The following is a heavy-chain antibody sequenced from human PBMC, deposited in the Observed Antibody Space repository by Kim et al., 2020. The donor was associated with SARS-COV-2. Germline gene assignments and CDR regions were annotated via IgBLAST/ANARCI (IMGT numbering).Heavy chain of an antibody. V-gene: IGHV4-39*07. CDR1: GGSVNSFNYY. CDR2: ILYNGDT. J-gene: IGHJ4*02. Sequence: SETLSLTCTVSGGSVNSFNYYWGWVRQPPGKGLEWIGRILYNGDTHYMPSLRNRVAMSIDTSKNQFSLHMTSVIDADTAVYYCASVRRFADYVDYWGQGTLVTVSS. D-gene: IGHD3-10*01. CDR3: ASVRRFADYVDY.